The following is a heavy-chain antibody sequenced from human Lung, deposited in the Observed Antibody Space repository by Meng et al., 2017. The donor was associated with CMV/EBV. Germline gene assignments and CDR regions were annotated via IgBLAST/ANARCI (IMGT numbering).Heavy chain of an antibody. CDR1: GGTFSSYA. V-gene: IGHV1-69*05. J-gene: IGHJ3*02. Sequence: SXXVSCKASGGTFSSYAISWVRQAPGQGLEWMGGIIPIFGTANYAQKFQGRVTITTDESTSTAYMELSRLRSEDTDVYYCASRVEVNGAFDIWGQGTMVTVSS. CDR2: IIPIFGTA. CDR3: ASRVEVNGAFDI. D-gene: IGHD2-8*01.